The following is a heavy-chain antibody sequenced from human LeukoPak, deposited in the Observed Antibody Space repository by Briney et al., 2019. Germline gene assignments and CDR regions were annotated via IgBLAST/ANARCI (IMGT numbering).Heavy chain of an antibody. CDR1: GFTFSSYT. Sequence: GGSLRLSCTASGFTFSSYTMHWVRQAPGKGLEWVAVISYDGSNKYYADSVKGRFTISRDNAKNSLYLQMNSLRAEDTAVYYCAELGITMIGGVWGKGTTVTISS. J-gene: IGHJ6*04. V-gene: IGHV3-30*04. D-gene: IGHD3-10*02. CDR3: AELGITMIGGV. CDR2: ISYDGSNK.